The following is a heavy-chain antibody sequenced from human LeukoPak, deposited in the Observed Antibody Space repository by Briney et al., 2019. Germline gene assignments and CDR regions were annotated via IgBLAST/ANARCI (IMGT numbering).Heavy chain of an antibody. V-gene: IGHV1-69*04. CDR1: GGTFSSYA. Sequence: GASVKVSCKASGGTFSSYAISRVRQAPGQELEWMGRIIPILGIANYAQKFQGRVTITADKSTSTAYMELSSLRSEDTAVYYCARDKDQYYYYYGMDVWGQGTTVTVSS. J-gene: IGHJ6*02. D-gene: IGHD2-15*01. CDR3: ARDKDQYYYYYGMDV. CDR2: IIPILGIA.